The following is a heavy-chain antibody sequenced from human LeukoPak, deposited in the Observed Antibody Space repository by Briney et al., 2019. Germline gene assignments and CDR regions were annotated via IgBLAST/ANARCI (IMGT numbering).Heavy chain of an antibody. Sequence: GGSLRLSCAASGFTFSSYAMSWVRQAPGKGLEWVSAISGSGGSTYYADSVKGRFTISRDNSKDTLYLQMNSLRAEDTAVYYCAKDIVVVTSGSNAFDIWGQGTTVTVSS. J-gene: IGHJ3*02. D-gene: IGHD2-21*02. CDR3: AKDIVVVTSGSNAFDI. V-gene: IGHV3-23*01. CDR1: GFTFSSYA. CDR2: ISGSGGST.